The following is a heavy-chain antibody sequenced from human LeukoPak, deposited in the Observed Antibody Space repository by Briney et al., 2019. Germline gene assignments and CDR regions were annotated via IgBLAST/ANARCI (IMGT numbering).Heavy chain of an antibody. D-gene: IGHD2-2*01. Sequence: GGSLRLSCAASGFTFSTYGMHWVRQAPGKGLEWVGLIWYDGSNEYYADSVKGRFTISRDNSKNTLYLQMTSLRAEDTAVYYCAKAGYCSSTTCSPDYYYYYVDVWGKGTTVTVSS. CDR2: IWYDGSNE. CDR1: GFTFSTYG. J-gene: IGHJ6*03. CDR3: AKAGYCSSTTCSPDYYYYYVDV. V-gene: IGHV3-33*06.